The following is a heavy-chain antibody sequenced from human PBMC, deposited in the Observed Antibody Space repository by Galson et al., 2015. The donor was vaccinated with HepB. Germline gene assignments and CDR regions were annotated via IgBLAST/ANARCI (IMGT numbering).Heavy chain of an antibody. D-gene: IGHD2-15*01. J-gene: IGHJ4*02. Sequence: SLRLSCAASGFTFSSYAMSWVRQAPGKGLEWVSAISGSGGSTYYADSVKGRFTISRDNSKNTLYLQMNSLRAEDTAVYYCAKPLVAATEFDYWAQGTLVTVSS. V-gene: IGHV3-23*01. CDR3: AKPLVAATEFDY. CDR1: GFTFSSYA. CDR2: ISGSGGST.